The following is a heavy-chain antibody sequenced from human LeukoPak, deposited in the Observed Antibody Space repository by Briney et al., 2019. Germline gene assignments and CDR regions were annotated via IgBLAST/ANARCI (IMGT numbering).Heavy chain of an antibody. Sequence: PGGSLRLSCAASGFTFSSYAMSLVRQAPRKGLEWVSAISGSGGSTYYADSVKGRFTISRDNSKNTLHLQMNSLRAEDTAVYYCAKVGGATVTPRNRLYYFDYWGQGTLVTVSS. J-gene: IGHJ4*02. V-gene: IGHV3-23*01. D-gene: IGHD4-17*01. CDR3: AKVGGATVTPRNRLYYFDY. CDR2: ISGSGGST. CDR1: GFTFSSYA.